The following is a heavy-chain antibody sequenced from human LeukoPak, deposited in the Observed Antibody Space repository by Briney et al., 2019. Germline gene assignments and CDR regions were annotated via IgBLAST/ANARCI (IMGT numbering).Heavy chain of an antibody. V-gene: IGHV4-59*08. J-gene: IGHJ5*02. CDR2: IYSYGST. CDR3: AGHKTSSTPFGPPRGGYYFDP. D-gene: IGHD3-22*01. Sequence: SETLSLTCSVSGDSVSSFHWSWIRQTPGRTLEWIGYIYSYGSTNYNPSLRSRVSISVDSPKNQLSLTLTSVTAADTAVYYCAGHKTSSTPFGPPRGGYYFDPWGQGSLVTVSS. CDR1: GDSVSSFH.